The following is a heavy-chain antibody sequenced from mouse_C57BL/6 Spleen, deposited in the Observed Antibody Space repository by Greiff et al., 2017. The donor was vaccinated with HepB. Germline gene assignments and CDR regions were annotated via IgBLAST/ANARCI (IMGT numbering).Heavy chain of an antibody. CDR3: ARWDTTVVAQG. D-gene: IGHD1-1*01. J-gene: IGHJ2*01. CDR2: IYPGDGDT. V-gene: IGHV1-82*01. Sequence: QVQLQQSGPELVKPGASVKISCKASGYAFSSSWMNWVKQRPGKGLEWIGRIYPGDGDTNYNGKFKGKATLTADKSSSTAYMQLSSLTSEDSAVYFCARWDTTVVAQGWGQGTTLTVSS. CDR1: GYAFSSSW.